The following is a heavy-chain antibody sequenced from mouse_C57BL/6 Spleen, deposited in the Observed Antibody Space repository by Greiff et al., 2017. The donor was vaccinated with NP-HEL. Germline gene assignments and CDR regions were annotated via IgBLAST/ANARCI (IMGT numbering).Heavy chain of an antibody. CDR3: ARPIYYGSSPPYFDV. CDR1: GYTFTDYY. D-gene: IGHD1-1*01. J-gene: IGHJ1*03. V-gene: IGHV1-26*01. Sequence: EVQLQQSGPELVKPGASVKISCKASGYTFTDYYMNWVKQSHGKSLEWIGDINPNNGGTSYNQKFKGKATLTVDKSSSTAYMELRSLTSEDSAVYYCARPIYYGSSPPYFDVWGTGTTVTVSS. CDR2: INPNNGGT.